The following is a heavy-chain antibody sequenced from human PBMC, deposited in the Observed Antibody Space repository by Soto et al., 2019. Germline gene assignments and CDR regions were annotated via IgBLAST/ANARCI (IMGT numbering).Heavy chain of an antibody. CDR3: AKGYCTNGVCPPKSYYMDV. D-gene: IGHD2-8*01. V-gene: IGHV3-23*01. CDR1: GFTFSSYA. CDR2: ISGSGGST. Sequence: GGSLRLSCAAFGFTFSSYAMSWVRKAPGKGLEWVSAISGSGGSTYYADSVKGRFTISRDNSKNTLYLQMNSLRAEDTAVYYCAKGYCTNGVCPPKSYYMDVWGKGTTVNVSS. J-gene: IGHJ6*03.